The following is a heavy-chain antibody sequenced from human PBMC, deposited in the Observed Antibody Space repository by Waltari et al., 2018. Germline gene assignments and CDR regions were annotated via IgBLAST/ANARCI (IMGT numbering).Heavy chain of an antibody. CDR2: IDDDGSGT. Sequence: EVRLEESGGGLVQPGGSLRLSCAASGFAFSSYWMHWVGQAPGKGLVWVYRIDDDGSGTTYADSVMGRFTISRDNAKNTVYLEMNSLRAEDTAVYYCSRSPAGYSRSDYWGQGTLVTVSS. V-gene: IGHV3-74*01. J-gene: IGHJ4*02. CDR3: SRSPAGYSRSDY. D-gene: IGHD5-18*01. CDR1: GFAFSSYW.